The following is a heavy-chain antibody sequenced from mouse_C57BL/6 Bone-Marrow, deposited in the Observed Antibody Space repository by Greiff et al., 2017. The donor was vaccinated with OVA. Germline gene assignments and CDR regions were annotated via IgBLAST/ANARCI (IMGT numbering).Heavy chain of an antibody. V-gene: IGHV14-3*01. CDR1: GFNIKNTY. CDR3: AHYYYGSSPYWYFDV. Sequence: EVQLQQSVAELVRPGASVKLSCTASGFNIKNTYMHWVKQRPEQGLEWIGRIDPANGNTKYAPKFQGKATITADTSSNTAYLQLSSLTSEDTAIYYCAHYYYGSSPYWYFDVWGTGTTVTVSS. D-gene: IGHD1-1*01. CDR2: IDPANGNT. J-gene: IGHJ1*03.